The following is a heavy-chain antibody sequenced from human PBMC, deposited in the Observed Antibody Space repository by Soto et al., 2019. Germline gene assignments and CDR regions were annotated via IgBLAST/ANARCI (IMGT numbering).Heavy chain of an antibody. CDR3: ARGQGYDFWSGYYRPHFNWFDP. CDR1: GGSFNGYY. V-gene: IGHV4-34*01. D-gene: IGHD3-3*01. Sequence: PSETLSLTCAVYGGSFNGYYWSWIRQPPGKGLEWIGEINHSGSTNYNPSLKSRVTISVDTSKNQFSLKLSSVTAADTAVYYCARGQGYDFWSGYYRPHFNWFDPWGQGTLVTVSS. CDR2: INHSGST. J-gene: IGHJ5*02.